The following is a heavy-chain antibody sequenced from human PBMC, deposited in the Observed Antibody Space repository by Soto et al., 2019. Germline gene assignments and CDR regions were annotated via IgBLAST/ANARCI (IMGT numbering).Heavy chain of an antibody. D-gene: IGHD3-3*01. Sequence: LSLTCAVYGGSFSGYYWGWIRQPPGKGLEWIGEINHSGSTNYNPSLKSRVTISVDTSKNQFSLKLSSVTAADTAVYYCARGVLRFLEWLPYYGMDVWGQGTTVTVS. J-gene: IGHJ6*02. V-gene: IGHV4-34*01. CDR1: GGSFSGYY. CDR3: ARGVLRFLEWLPYYGMDV. CDR2: INHSGST.